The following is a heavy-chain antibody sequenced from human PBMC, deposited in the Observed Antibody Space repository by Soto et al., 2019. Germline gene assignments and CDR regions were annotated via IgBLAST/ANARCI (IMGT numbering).Heavy chain of an antibody. CDR3: AKGGLRFVEWLLFADP. D-gene: IGHD3-3*01. V-gene: IGHV3-23*01. J-gene: IGHJ5*02. CDR2: IGGSGGST. CDR1: GFTFSSYA. Sequence: EVRLLESGGGLGQPGGSLRLSCEASGFTFSSYAMSWVRQAPGKGLEWVSAIGGSGGSTYYGDSVKGRFTISRDNSKNTLYLQMNSLRVEDTAVYYCAKGGLRFVEWLLFADPWGQGTLVTVSS.